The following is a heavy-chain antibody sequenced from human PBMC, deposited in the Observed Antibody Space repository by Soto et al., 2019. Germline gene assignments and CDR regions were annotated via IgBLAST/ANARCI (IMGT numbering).Heavy chain of an antibody. D-gene: IGHD3-3*01. CDR1: GFTFSSYA. V-gene: IGHV3-23*01. Sequence: GGSLRLSCAASGFTFSSYAMSWVRQAPGKGLEWVSAISGSGGSTYYADSVKGRFTISRDNSKNTLYLQMNSLRAEDTAVYYCAKGGVLRFLEWTLYWGQGTLVTVSS. J-gene: IGHJ4*02. CDR3: AKGGVLRFLEWTLY. CDR2: ISGSGGST.